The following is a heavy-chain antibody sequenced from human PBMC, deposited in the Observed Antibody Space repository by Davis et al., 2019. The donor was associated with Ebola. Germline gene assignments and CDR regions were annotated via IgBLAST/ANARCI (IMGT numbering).Heavy chain of an antibody. CDR1: GFTFSNYG. CDR3: ARIYYYDTVFDY. V-gene: IGHV3-30*03. J-gene: IGHJ4*02. Sequence: GESLKISCAASGFTFSNYGIHWVRQAPGKGLEWVALISYDGSNKYYADSVKGRFTISRDNSKNTLYLQMNSLRAEDTAVYYCARIYYYDTVFDYWGQGTLVTVSS. D-gene: IGHD3-22*01. CDR2: ISYDGSNK.